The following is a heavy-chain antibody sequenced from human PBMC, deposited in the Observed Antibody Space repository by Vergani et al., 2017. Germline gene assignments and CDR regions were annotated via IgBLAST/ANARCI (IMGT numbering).Heavy chain of an antibody. CDR2: ISYDGSNK. V-gene: IGHV3-30*04. Sequence: QVQLVESGGGVVQPGRSLRLSCAASGFTFSSYAMHWVRQAPGKGLEWVAVISYDGSNKYYADSVKGRFTISRDNSKNTLYLQMNSLRAEDTAVYYCARDPREEYYYYYYMDVWGKGP. CDR1: GFTFSSYA. J-gene: IGHJ6*03. CDR3: ARDPREEYYYYYYMDV.